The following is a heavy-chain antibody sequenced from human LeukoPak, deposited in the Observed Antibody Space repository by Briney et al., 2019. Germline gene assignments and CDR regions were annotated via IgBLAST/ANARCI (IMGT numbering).Heavy chain of an antibody. D-gene: IGHD3-22*01. J-gene: IGHJ5*02. CDR1: GGSISSSSYY. V-gene: IGHV4-39*01. Sequence: SETLSLTCTVSGGSISSSSYYWGWIRQPPGKGLEWIGSIYYSGSTYYNPSLKSRVTISVDTSKNQFSLKLSSVTAADTAVYYCARQAWYYYDSSGFFDPWGQGTLVTASS. CDR2: IYYSGST. CDR3: ARQAWYYYDSSGFFDP.